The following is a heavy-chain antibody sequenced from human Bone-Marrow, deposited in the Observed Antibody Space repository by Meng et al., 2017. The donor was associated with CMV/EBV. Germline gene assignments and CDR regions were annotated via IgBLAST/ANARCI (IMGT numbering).Heavy chain of an antibody. J-gene: IGHJ4*02. CDR3: ARISSSSRPNFEY. CDR1: GGSISSSSYY. CDR2: IYYSGST. V-gene: IGHV4-39*07. Sequence: GSLRLSCTVSGGSISSSSYYWGWIRQPPGKGLEWIGSIYYSGSTYYNPSLRSRVTMSLETSMNQFSLELSPVTAADRALYYCARISSSSRPNFEYWGQGTLVTVSS. D-gene: IGHD6-6*01.